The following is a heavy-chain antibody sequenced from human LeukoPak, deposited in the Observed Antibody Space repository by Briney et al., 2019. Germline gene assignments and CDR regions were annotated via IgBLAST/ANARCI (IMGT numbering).Heavy chain of an antibody. CDR3: ARAEALGYCSSTSCYPPYYFDY. J-gene: IGHJ4*02. CDR1: GGSFSGYY. Sequence: SETLSLTCAVYGGSFSGYYWSWIRQPPVKGLEWIGEINHSGSTNYNPSLKSRVTISVDTSKNQFSLKLSSVTAADTAVYYCARAEALGYCSSTSCYPPYYFDYWGQGTLVTVSS. CDR2: INHSGST. V-gene: IGHV4-34*01. D-gene: IGHD2-2*01.